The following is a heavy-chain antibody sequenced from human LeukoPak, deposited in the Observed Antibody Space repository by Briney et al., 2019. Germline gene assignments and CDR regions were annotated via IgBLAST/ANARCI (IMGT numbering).Heavy chain of an antibody. Sequence: PSETLSLTCTVSGGSISSSSYYWGWIRQPPGKGLEWIGEINHSGSTNYNPSLKSRVTISVDTSKNQFSLKLSSVTAADTAVYYCASRGPTFIWLRPIDYWGQGTLVTVSS. CDR3: ASRGPTFIWLRPIDY. V-gene: IGHV4-39*07. CDR1: GGSISSSSYY. J-gene: IGHJ4*02. D-gene: IGHD5-18*01. CDR2: INHSGST.